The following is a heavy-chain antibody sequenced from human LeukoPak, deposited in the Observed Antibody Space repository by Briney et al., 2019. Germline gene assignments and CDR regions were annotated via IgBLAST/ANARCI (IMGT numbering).Heavy chain of an antibody. CDR1: GVTFSSYG. V-gene: IGHV3-7*01. J-gene: IGHJ4*02. D-gene: IGHD3-10*01. CDR2: IKQDGSEK. CDR3: ATHSSGSYYQ. Sequence: GGSLRLSCAASGVTFSSYGMSWVRQAPGQGLEWVANIKQDGSEKYYVGSVKGRFTISSDNAKNSLFLQMNSLPAKDAAVYHCATHSSGSYYQWGQGTLVTVSS.